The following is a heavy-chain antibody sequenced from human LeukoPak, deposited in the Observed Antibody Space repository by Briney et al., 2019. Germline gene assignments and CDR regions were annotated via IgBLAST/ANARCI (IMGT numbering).Heavy chain of an antibody. J-gene: IGHJ4*02. D-gene: IGHD6-19*01. CDR2: IYWNDDK. CDR3: ARDSSGWWYYFDY. Sequence: ESGPTLVKPTQTLTLTCTFSGFSLSTSGLGVGWIRQPPGKALERFEIIYWNDDKRYSPSLRNRLTITKDTYKNPVVLTMTPLDPVATATYYCARDSSGWWYYFDYWGQGTLVTVSS. CDR1: GFSLSTSGLG. V-gene: IGHV2-5*01.